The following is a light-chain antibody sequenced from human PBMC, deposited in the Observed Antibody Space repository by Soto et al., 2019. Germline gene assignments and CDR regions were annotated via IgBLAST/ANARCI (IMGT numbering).Light chain of an antibody. CDR3: SSYTSSRLVV. CDR2: DVS. J-gene: IGLJ2*01. V-gene: IGLV2-14*01. CDR1: SRDFGGYNY. Sequence: QSALTQPASVSGSPGQSITISCTGTSRDFGGYNYVSWYQQHPGKAPKLMIYDVSNRPSGVSNRFSGSKSGNTASLTISGLQAEDEADYYFSSYTSSRLVVFGGGTKLTVL.